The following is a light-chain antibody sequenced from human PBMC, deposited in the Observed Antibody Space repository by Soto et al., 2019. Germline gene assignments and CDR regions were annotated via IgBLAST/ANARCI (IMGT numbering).Light chain of an antibody. V-gene: IGKV3-15*01. Sequence: EIVMTQSPATLSVSPGERVTLSCRASQSVSNNLAWYQQKPGQAPRLLIYGASTRATGVPARFSGSGSGTEFTLPIDSLQPEDFVVYYCRQYSHRPPITFGQGTRPEIK. J-gene: IGKJ5*01. CDR1: QSVSNN. CDR3: RQYSHRPPIT. CDR2: GAS.